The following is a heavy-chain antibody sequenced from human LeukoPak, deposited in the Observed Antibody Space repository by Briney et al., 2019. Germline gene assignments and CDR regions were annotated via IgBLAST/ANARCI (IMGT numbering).Heavy chain of an antibody. Sequence: SETLSLTCAVYGGSFSGYYWSWIRQPPGKGLEWIGEVNHSGSTNYNPSLKSRVTISLDTSRNQFSLRLNSVTAADTAVYYCAKSNGYGLIDIWGQGTMVTVSS. CDR2: VNHSGST. V-gene: IGHV4-34*01. CDR3: AKSNGYGLIDI. D-gene: IGHD3-10*01. J-gene: IGHJ3*02. CDR1: GGSFSGYY.